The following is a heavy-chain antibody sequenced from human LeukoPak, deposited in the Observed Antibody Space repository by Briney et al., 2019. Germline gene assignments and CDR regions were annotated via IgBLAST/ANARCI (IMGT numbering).Heavy chain of an antibody. CDR2: ISGSGGST. D-gene: IGHD5-24*01. V-gene: IGHV3-23*01. J-gene: IGHJ4*02. Sequence: QPGGSLRLSCAASGFTFSNYAMSWVRQAPGKGLEWVSGISGSGGSTYYADSVRGRFTISRDNPKNTLFLQMNSLRAEDTAVYYCAKDLDGYNYGVDYWGQGTLVTVSS. CDR1: GFTFSNYA. CDR3: AKDLDGYNYGVDY.